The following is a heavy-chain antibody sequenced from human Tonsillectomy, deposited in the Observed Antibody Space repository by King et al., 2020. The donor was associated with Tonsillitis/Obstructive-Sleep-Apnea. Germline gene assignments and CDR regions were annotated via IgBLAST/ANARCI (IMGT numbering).Heavy chain of an antibody. CDR3: AREGDLDLPYDAYDI. V-gene: IGHV3-7*01. Sequence: DVQLVESGGGLVQPGGSLRLSCAASEFTFSSYWMSWVRQAPGKGLEWVANIKKDGSEKYYVDSVKGRFTISRDNAKNSVYLQMNSLRAEDTAVYYCAREGDLDLPYDAYDIWGQGTMVTVSS. CDR1: EFTFSSYW. D-gene: IGHD2-21*02. CDR2: IKKDGSEK. J-gene: IGHJ3*02.